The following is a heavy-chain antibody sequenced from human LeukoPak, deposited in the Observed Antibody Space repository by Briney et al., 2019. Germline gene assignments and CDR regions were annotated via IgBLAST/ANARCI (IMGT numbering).Heavy chain of an antibody. Sequence: SETLSLTCTVSGDSISSSSYYWGWIRQPPGKGLEWIGSIYHSGSTYYNPSLKSRVTISVDTSKNQFSLKLNSVTAADTAVYYCARDPLTSSWYSVGTYYYYGMDVWGQGTTVTVSS. V-gene: IGHV4-39*07. J-gene: IGHJ6*02. CDR2: IYHSGST. D-gene: IGHD6-13*01. CDR3: ARDPLTSSWYSVGTYYYYGMDV. CDR1: GDSISSSSYY.